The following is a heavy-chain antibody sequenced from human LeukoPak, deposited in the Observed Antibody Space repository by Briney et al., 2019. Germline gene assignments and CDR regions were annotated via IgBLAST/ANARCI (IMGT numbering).Heavy chain of an antibody. CDR3: ARGLRITIFGVVNPYGY. CDR2: IDPNSGNT. D-gene: IGHD3-3*01. J-gene: IGHJ4*02. CDR1: GNAFTSYD. V-gene: IGHV1-8*01. Sequence: ASVKVSCKASGNAFTSYDINWVRQATGQGLEWMGWIDPNSGNTGYAQKFQGRVTMTRNTSISTAYMELSSLRSEDTAVYYCARGLRITIFGVVNPYGYWGQGTLVTVSS.